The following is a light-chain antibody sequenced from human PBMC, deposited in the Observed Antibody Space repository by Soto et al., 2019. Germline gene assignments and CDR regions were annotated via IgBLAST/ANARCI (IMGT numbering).Light chain of an antibody. J-gene: IGKJ5*01. V-gene: IGKV3D-20*02. CDR2: GAS. CDR3: QQRSNWPIT. CDR1: QSVSNNY. Sequence: EIVLTQSPGTLSLSPGERATLSCRASQSVSNNYLAWYQQKPGQAPRLLIYGASNRATGIPDRFSGSGSGTDFTLTISSLEPEDFAVYYCQQRSNWPITFGQGTRLEL.